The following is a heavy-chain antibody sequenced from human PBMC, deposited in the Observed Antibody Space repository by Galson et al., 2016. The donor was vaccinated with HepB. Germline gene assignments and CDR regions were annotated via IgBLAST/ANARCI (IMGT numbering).Heavy chain of an antibody. V-gene: IGHV3-23*01. CDR3: AKGTTLQVHFGYFDH. CDR1: GFTFSSYA. Sequence: LRLSCAASGFTFSSYAMNWVRQAPGKGLEWVSAISGSGSSTYYADSVKGRFTISRDKSSNTLYLQMNSLRVEDTAVYYCAKGTTLQVHFGYFDHWGQGTLVTVSS. D-gene: IGHD1/OR15-1a*01. CDR2: ISGSGSST. J-gene: IGHJ4*02.